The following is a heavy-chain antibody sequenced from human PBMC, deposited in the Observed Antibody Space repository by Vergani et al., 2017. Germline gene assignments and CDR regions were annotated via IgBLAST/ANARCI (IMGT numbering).Heavy chain of an antibody. V-gene: IGHV4-31*03. J-gene: IGHJ5*02. D-gene: IGHD2-2*01. CDR1: GGSISSGGYY. Sequence: QVQLQESGPGLVKPSQTLSLTCTVSGGSISSGGYYWSWIRQHPGKGLEWIGYIYYSGSTYYNPSLKSRVTISVDTSKNQFSLKLSSVTAADTAVYYCARYCSSTSCLGGKEIDPWGREPWSPSPQ. CDR3: ARYCSSTSCLGGKEIDP. CDR2: IYYSGST.